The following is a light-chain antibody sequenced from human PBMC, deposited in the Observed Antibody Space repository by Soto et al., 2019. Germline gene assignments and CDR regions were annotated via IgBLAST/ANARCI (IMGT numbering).Light chain of an antibody. CDR1: QSVSGY. CDR2: DAS. V-gene: IGKV3-11*01. CDR3: QQRGTWPT. J-gene: IGKJ1*01. Sequence: LTQSRATLSVYEGARATLSCRASQSVSGYVAWYQQKPGQAPRLLIYDASSRANGIPARFTGSGSGTDFSLTISSLEPEDFAVYYCQQRGTWPTFGQGTKVDI.